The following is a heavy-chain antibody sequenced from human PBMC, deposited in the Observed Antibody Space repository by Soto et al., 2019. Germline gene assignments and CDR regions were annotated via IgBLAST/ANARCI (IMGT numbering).Heavy chain of an antibody. Sequence: GGSLRLSCAASGFTFSSYSMNWVRQAPGKGLEWVSSISSSSSYIYYADSVKGRFTISRDNAKNSLYLQMNSLRAEDTAVYYCANMAEWFGELICGSDSYCYGMDAWGQGTTVTVSS. CDR1: GFTFSSYS. CDR2: ISSSSSYI. D-gene: IGHD3-10*01. CDR3: ANMAEWFGELICGSDSYCYGMDA. V-gene: IGHV3-21*01. J-gene: IGHJ6*02.